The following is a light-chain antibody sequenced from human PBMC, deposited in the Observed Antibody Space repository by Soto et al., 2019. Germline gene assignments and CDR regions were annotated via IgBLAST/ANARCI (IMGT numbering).Light chain of an antibody. CDR2: NSI. V-gene: IGLV1-40*01. CDR1: SSNIGAGYD. Sequence: QSVLTQPPSVSGAPGQRVTISCTGSSSNIGAGYDVQWYQQVPGTAPKLLISNSINRPSGVPDRFSGSRSDTSASLAITGIQAGDEADYYCQSYDRSLSGWVFGGGTKVTVL. CDR3: QSYDRSLSGWV. J-gene: IGLJ3*02.